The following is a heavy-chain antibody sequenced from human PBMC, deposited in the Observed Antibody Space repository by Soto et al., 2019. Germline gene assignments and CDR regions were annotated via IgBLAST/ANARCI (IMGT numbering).Heavy chain of an antibody. Sequence: QVHLVESGGGVVQPGRSLRLSCAASGFPFTTYGMHWVREGPGKGLEWVAVISYDGSNKFYADSVKGRFTISRDNSKNTLYLQMSSLRPDDTALYYCVGGQYYFDYRGQGTLVIVSS. J-gene: IGHJ4*02. CDR3: VGGQYYFDY. CDR1: GFPFTTYG. V-gene: IGHV3-30*03. D-gene: IGHD3-10*01. CDR2: ISYDGSNK.